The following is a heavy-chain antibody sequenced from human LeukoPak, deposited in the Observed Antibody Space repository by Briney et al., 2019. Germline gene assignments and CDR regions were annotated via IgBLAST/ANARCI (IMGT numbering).Heavy chain of an antibody. D-gene: IGHD1-26*01. CDR3: AKVPVGATRPYYFDY. Sequence: GGSLRLSCAASGFTFSSYGMHWVRQAPGKGLEWVAFIRYDGSNKYYADSVKGRFTISRDNSKNTLYLQMNSLRAEDTAVYYCAKVPVGATRPYYFDYWGQGTLVTVSS. CDR1: GFTFSSYG. CDR2: IRYDGSNK. J-gene: IGHJ4*02. V-gene: IGHV3-30*02.